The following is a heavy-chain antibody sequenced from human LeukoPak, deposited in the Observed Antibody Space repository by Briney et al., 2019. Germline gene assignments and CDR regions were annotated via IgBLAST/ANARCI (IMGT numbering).Heavy chain of an antibody. CDR2: INHSGST. D-gene: IGHD1-20*01. J-gene: IGHJ3*02. CDR3: ARGSEDNWNDLLWAFDI. V-gene: IGHV4-34*01. CDR1: GGSFSGYY. Sequence: SETLSLTCAVYGGSFSGYYWSWIRQPPGKGLEWIGEINHSGSTNYNPSLKSRVTISVDTSKNQFSLKLSSVTAADTAVYYCARGSEDNWNDLLWAFDIWDQGTMVTVSS.